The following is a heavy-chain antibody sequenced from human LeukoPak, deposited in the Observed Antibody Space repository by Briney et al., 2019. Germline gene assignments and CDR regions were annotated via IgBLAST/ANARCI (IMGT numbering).Heavy chain of an antibody. V-gene: IGHV1-18*01. CDR1: GGTFSSYA. D-gene: IGHD1-26*01. CDR2: ISAYNGNT. Sequence: ASVKVSCKASGGTFSSYAISWVRQAPGQGLEWMGWISAYNGNTNYAQKLQGRVTMTTDTPTSTAYMELRSLRSDDTAVYYCAKALVRWELWAFDIWGQGTMVTVSS. J-gene: IGHJ3*02. CDR3: AKALVRWELWAFDI.